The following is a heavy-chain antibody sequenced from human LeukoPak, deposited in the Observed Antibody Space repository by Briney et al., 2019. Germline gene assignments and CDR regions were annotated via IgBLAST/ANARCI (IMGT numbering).Heavy chain of an antibody. CDR2: IYYSGGT. D-gene: IGHD5-24*01. V-gene: IGHV4-39*07. J-gene: IGHJ3*02. Sequence: SETLSLTCTVSGGSISSSSYYWGWIRQPPGKGLEWIGSIYYSGGTYYNPSLKSRVTISVDTSKNQFSLKLSSVTAADTAVYYCARLWYLDGYNYEFHNDRGLVLPFDIWGQGTMVTVSS. CDR1: GGSISSSSYY. CDR3: ARLWYLDGYNYEFHNDRGLVLPFDI.